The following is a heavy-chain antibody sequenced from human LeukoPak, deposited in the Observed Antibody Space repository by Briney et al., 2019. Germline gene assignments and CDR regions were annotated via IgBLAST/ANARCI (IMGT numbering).Heavy chain of an antibody. CDR3: ARDRTGFDYFDY. CDR1: GFTFSSYW. D-gene: IGHD7-27*01. J-gene: IGHJ4*02. V-gene: IGHV4-59*12. Sequence: GSLRLSCAASGFTFSSYWMSWVRQAPGKGLEWIGYIYYSGSTYYNPSLKSRVTISVDTSKNQFSLKLSSVTAADTAVYYCARDRTGFDYFDYWGQGTLVTVSS. CDR2: IYYSGST.